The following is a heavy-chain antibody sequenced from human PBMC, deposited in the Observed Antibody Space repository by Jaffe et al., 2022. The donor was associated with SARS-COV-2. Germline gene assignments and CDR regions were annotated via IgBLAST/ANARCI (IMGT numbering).Heavy chain of an antibody. V-gene: IGHV4-34*01. J-gene: IGHJ3*02. CDR2: INHSGST. CDR3: ARRSGWKAFDI. Sequence: QVQLQQWGAGLLKPSETLSLTCAVYGGSFSGYYWSWIRQPPGKGLEWIGEINHSGSTNYNPSLKSRVTISVDTSKNQFSLKLSSVTAADTAVYYCARRSGWKAFDIWGQGTMVTVSS. CDR1: GGSFSGYY. D-gene: IGHD6-19*01.